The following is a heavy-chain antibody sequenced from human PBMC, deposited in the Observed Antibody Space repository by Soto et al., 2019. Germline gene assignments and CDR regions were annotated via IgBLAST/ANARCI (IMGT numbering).Heavy chain of an antibody. Sequence: ASVKVSCKASGGTFSSYAISWVRQAPGQGLEWMGGIIPIFGTANYAQKFQGRVTITAGESTSTAYMELSSLRSEDTAVYYCARERYPGGDYEYLTQNWFDPWGQGTLVTVSS. D-gene: IGHD4-17*01. CDR3: ARERYPGGDYEYLTQNWFDP. CDR2: IIPIFGTA. CDR1: GGTFSSYA. J-gene: IGHJ5*02. V-gene: IGHV1-69*13.